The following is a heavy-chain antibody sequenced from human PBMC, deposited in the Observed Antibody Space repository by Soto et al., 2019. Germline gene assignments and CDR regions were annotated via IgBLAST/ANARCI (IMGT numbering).Heavy chain of an antibody. CDR2: IYYSGST. J-gene: IGHJ5*02. V-gene: IGHV4-59*01. Sequence: SETLSLTCTVSGGSISSYYWSWIRQPPGKGLEWTGYIYYSGSTNYNPSLKSRVTISVDTSKNQFSLKLSSVTAADTAVYYCARGSYYGSGSYYNVLWFDPWGRGTLVTVSS. CDR1: GGSISSYY. CDR3: ARGSYYGSGSYYNVLWFDP. D-gene: IGHD3-10*01.